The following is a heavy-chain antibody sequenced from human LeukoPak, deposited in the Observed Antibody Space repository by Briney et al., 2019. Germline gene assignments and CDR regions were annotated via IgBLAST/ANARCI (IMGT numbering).Heavy chain of an antibody. CDR3: AREGSGYYDNSAYSYFDF. V-gene: IGHV3-53*01. Sequence: PGGSLRLSCAASGLIVSNNYMTWVRQAPGKGLEWVSVIYSGGSTYYADSVKGRFTVSRDSSENTLYLQMNSLRAEDTAVYYCAREGSGYYDNSAYSYFDFWGQGTLVTVSS. CDR2: IYSGGST. CDR1: GLIVSNNY. J-gene: IGHJ4*02. D-gene: IGHD3-22*01.